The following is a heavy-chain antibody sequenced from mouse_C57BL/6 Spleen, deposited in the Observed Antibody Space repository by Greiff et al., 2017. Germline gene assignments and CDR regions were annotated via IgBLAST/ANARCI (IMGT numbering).Heavy chain of an antibody. D-gene: IGHD2-1*01. V-gene: IGHV5-16*01. J-gene: IGHJ2*01. CDR3: ARESYGNLDY. CDR2: INYDGSST. CDR1: GFTFSDYY. Sequence: EVMLVESEGGLVQPGSSMKLSCTASGFTFSDYYMAWVRQVPEKGLEWVANINYDGSSTYYLDSLKSRFIISRDNAKNLLYLQMSSLKSEDTATYYCARESYGNLDYWGQGTTLTVSS.